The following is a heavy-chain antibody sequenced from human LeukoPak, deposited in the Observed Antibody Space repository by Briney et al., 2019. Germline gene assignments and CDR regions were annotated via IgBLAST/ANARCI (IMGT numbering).Heavy chain of an antibody. J-gene: IGHJ4*02. CDR2: ISAYNGST. D-gene: IGHD3-10*01. V-gene: IGHV1-18*01. Sequence: ASVKVSCKASGYTFTSYGISWVRQAPGQGLEWMGWISAYNGSTNYAQKLQGRVTMTTDTSTSTAYMELRSLRSDDTAVYYCARWRYYYGSGSYYNGGGLDYWGQGTLVTVSS. CDR1: GYTFTSYG. CDR3: ARWRYYYGSGSYYNGGGLDY.